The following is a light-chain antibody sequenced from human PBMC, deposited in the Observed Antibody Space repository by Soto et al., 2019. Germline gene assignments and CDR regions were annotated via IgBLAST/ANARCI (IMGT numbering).Light chain of an antibody. J-gene: IGKJ2*01. Sequence: DMQMTQSPSTLSASVGDRVTIICRASQNIKRWLAWYQLRPGKAPKLLMYDDSTLESGIPSRLSGSRSGTESMLNINTLHPDDSATYYCQQYNSFFGQGTKLEIK. CDR2: DDS. CDR3: QQYNSF. V-gene: IGKV1-5*02. CDR1: QNIKRW.